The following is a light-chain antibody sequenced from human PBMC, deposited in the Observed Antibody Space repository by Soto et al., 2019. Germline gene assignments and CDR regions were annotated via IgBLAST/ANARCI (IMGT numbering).Light chain of an antibody. CDR2: GAS. Sequence: ENVFTSSPGPPSLSPGERGTLFCPASQSVVTNSLAWYQQKPGQAPRPIIYGASNRATGIPDRFSGRGSGTDFTLTISRLEPEDCAVYYCQQYGGARWTFGQGTKVDIK. CDR3: QQYGGARWT. V-gene: IGKV3-20*01. J-gene: IGKJ1*01. CDR1: QSVVTNS.